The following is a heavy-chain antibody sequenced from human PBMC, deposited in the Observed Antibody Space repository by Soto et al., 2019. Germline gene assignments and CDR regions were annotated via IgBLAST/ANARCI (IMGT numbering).Heavy chain of an antibody. Sequence: QVQLVQSGAEVKMPGSSVRVSCKASGGSFSNYAISWVRQAPGQGLEWMGGIIPMFGIGNYAEKFLGRVTITADESTSTNHMELSSLRSEDTAVYFCASAYRENYVYAMDVWGQGTTVSVSS. CDR1: GGSFSNYA. CDR3: ASAYRENYVYAMDV. CDR2: IIPMFGIG. J-gene: IGHJ6*02. D-gene: IGHD1-26*01. V-gene: IGHV1-69*01.